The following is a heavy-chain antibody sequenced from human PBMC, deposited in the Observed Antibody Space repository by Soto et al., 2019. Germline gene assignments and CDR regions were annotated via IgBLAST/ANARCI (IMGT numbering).Heavy chain of an antibody. CDR3: ARSFMVRRVIGY. D-gene: IGHD3-10*01. J-gene: IGHJ4*02. CDR2: INHSGST. Sequence: PSETLSLTCAVYGGSFSGYYWSWIRQPPGKGLEWIGEINHSGSTNYNPSLKSRVTISVDTSKNQFSLKLSSVTAADTAVYYCARSFMVRRVIGYWGQGTLVTVSS. CDR1: GGSFSGYY. V-gene: IGHV4-34*01.